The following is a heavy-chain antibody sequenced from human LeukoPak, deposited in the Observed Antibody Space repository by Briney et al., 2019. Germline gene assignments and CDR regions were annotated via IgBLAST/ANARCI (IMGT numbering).Heavy chain of an antibody. V-gene: IGHV3-21*01. J-gene: IGHJ4*02. Sequence: GGSLRLSCAASGFTFSSYSMNCVSQAPGKGLEWVSSISSSSSYIYYADSVKGRFTISRDNANKSVYLQMNSRRAEDAAVYYCARNIEWGQGTLVTVSS. CDR2: ISSSSSYI. CDR1: GFTFSSYS. CDR3: ARNIE.